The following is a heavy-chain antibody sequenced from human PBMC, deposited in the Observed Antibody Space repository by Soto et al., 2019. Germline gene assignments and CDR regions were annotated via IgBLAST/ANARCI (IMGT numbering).Heavy chain of an antibody. CDR2: INHSGST. Sequence: SETLSLTCAVYCGSFSSYYWSWIRQPPGKGLEWIGVINHSGSTNYDPSLKSRVTISIDTSKNQVSLTSSSVTAADTAVYYCARGEPRFMEWLLLSEYFDPWGQGTLVTVSS. D-gene: IGHD3-3*01. CDR1: CGSFSSYY. J-gene: IGHJ5*02. V-gene: IGHV4-34*01. CDR3: ARGEPRFMEWLLLSEYFDP.